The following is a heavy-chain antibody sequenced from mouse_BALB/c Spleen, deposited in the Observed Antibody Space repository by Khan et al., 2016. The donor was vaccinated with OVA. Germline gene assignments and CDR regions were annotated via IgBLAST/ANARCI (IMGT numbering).Heavy chain of an antibody. CDR3: ARIASYWYSDF. V-gene: IGHV9-1*02. CDR1: GFTFTNYG. CDR2: INTYTGEP. Sequence: QIQLVQSGPELKKPGETMKISCKASGFTFTNYGMNWVKQAPGKDLKWMGWINTYTGEPTYGDDFKGRFVLSLETSASTAYLQISNLINEDMATYFCARIASYWYSDFWGAGTTVTVSS. J-gene: IGHJ1*01.